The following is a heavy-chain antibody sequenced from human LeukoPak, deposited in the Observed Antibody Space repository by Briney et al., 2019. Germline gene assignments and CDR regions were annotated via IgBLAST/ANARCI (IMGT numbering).Heavy chain of an antibody. CDR1: GFIFSDYS. D-gene: IGHD3-10*01. J-gene: IGHJ3*02. V-gene: IGHV3-21*04. Sequence: GGSLRLSCAASGFIFSDYSLNWVRQAPGKGLEWVSSISTGSRHIYYADSVKGRFTISRDNAKNSLYLQMNSLRAEDTAVYYCARVRGQYYYDAFDIWGQGTMVTVSS. CDR3: ARVRGQYYYDAFDI. CDR2: ISTGSRHI.